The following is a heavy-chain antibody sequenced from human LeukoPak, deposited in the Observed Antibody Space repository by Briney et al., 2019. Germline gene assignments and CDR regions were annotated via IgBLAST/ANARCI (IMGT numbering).Heavy chain of an antibody. D-gene: IGHD3-16*01. J-gene: IGHJ4*02. CDR1: GFTLRNFW. CDR3: ARGDDFSGDY. CDR2: THPDGKER. Sequence: GGSLRLSCAVSGFTLRNFWMSWVRQAPGKGLEWVANTHPDGKERYYVDSVKGRFTISRDNTKNLLYLQMSSLRVDDTAVYYCARGDDFSGDYWGQGALVTVSS. V-gene: IGHV3-7*03.